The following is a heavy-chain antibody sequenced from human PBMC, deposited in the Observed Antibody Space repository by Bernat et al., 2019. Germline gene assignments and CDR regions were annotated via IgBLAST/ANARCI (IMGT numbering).Heavy chain of an antibody. Sequence: QVQLQESGPGLVKPSQTLSLTCTVSGGSISSGGYYWSWIRQHPGKGLEWIGYIYYSGSTYYNPSLKSRVTISVDTSKNQFSLKLSSVTAADTAMYYCAQTYCSGGSCYPDYMDVWGKGTTVTVSS. CDR1: GGSISSGGYY. CDR2: IYYSGST. CDR3: AQTYCSGGSCYPDYMDV. D-gene: IGHD2-15*01. V-gene: IGHV4-31*03. J-gene: IGHJ6*03.